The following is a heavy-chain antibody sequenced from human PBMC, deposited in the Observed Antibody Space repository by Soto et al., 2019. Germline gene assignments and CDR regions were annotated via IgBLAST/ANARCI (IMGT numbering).Heavy chain of an antibody. CDR3: AKDSSSYYDFDHFDL. Sequence: EVQLLESGGGLVQPGGSLRLSCAASGFTFSSYAMSWVRQAPGKGLEWVSAISGSGGSTYYADSVKGRFTISRDNSKNTLYLQMNSLRAEDTAVYYFAKDSSSYYDFDHFDLWGRGTLVTVSS. CDR1: GFTFSSYA. CDR2: ISGSGGST. D-gene: IGHD3-3*01. V-gene: IGHV3-23*01. J-gene: IGHJ2*01.